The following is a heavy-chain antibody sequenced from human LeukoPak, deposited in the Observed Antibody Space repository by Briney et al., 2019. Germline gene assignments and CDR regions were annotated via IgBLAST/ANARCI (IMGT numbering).Heavy chain of an antibody. CDR1: GGSISSYY. CDR3: ASDLRSYSSSEYYYYGMDV. Sequence: SETLSLTCTVSGGSISSYYWSWIRQPPGKGLEWIGYIYYSGSTNYNPSLKSRVTISVDTSKNQFSLKLSSVTAADTAVYYCASDLRSYSSSEYYYYGMDVWGQGTTVTVSS. J-gene: IGHJ6*02. CDR2: IYYSGST. V-gene: IGHV4-59*01. D-gene: IGHD6-6*01.